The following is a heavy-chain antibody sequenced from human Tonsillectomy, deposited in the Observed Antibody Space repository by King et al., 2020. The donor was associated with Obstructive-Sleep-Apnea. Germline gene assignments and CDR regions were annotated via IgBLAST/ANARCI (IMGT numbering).Heavy chain of an antibody. CDR2: MYYSGST. D-gene: IGHD1-26*01. J-gene: IGHJ6*02. CDR1: GGSMTSYY. CDR3: ARGESGSYSLVYYYYVMDV. Sequence: VQLQESGPGLVKPSETLSLTCTVSGGSMTSYYWSWIRQPPGKGLEWIGYMYYSGSTNYNSSLKSRVTISVDTSKNQFSLKLSSVTAADTAVYYCARGESGSYSLVYYYYVMDVWGQGTTVTVSS. V-gene: IGHV4-59*01.